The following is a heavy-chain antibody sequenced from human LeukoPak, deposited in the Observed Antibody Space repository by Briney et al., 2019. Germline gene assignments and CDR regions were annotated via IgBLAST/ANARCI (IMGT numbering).Heavy chain of an antibody. CDR1: GFTLSTYA. J-gene: IGHJ4*02. CDR2: LSGSDGGA. Sequence: GGSLRLSCAASGFTLSTYAMTWVRQAPGKGLEWVSLLSGSDGGADYAESVKGRFTISRDDSKNTLYLQMNSLRAEDTAVYYCAKSSTWGGSHYYFDYWGQGTLVTVSS. CDR3: AKSSTWGGSHYYFDY. V-gene: IGHV3-23*01. D-gene: IGHD1-26*01.